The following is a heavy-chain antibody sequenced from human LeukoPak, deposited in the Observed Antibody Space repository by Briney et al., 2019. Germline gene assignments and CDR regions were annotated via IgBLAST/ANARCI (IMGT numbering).Heavy chain of an antibody. D-gene: IGHD1-26*01. J-gene: IGHJ4*02. Sequence: PSETLSLTCTVSGGSISSYYWSWIRQPPGKGLDCIGYIYYSGSTNYNPSLKSRVTISVDTSKNQFSLKLSSVTAADTAVYYCARGYSGDLDYWGQGTLVTVSS. CDR2: IYYSGST. CDR1: GGSISSYY. V-gene: IGHV4-59*01. CDR3: ARGYSGDLDY.